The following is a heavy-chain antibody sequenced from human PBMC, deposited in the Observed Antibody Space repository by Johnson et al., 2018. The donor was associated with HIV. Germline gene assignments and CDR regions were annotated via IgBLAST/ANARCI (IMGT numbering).Heavy chain of an antibody. CDR1: GFTFSSYA. J-gene: IGHJ3*02. Sequence: QVQLVESGGGLVKPGRSLRLSCAASGFTFSSYAMHWVRQAPGKGLEWVAVISYDGSNKYYADSVKGRFTISRDNSKNTLYLQMNSLRAEDTAVYYCANIAVVYAFDIWGQGTMVTVSS. CDR3: ANIAVVYAFDI. D-gene: IGHD6-19*01. CDR2: ISYDGSNK. V-gene: IGHV3-30-3*01.